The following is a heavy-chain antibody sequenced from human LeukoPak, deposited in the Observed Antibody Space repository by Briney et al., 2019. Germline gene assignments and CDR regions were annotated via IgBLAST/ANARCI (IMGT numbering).Heavy chain of an antibody. CDR3: ARVTGYMTEDYFDY. Sequence: PSETLSLICAVYGGSFSGYYWSWIRQPPGKGLEWIGEINHSGSTNYNPSLKSRVTISVDTSKNQFSLKLSSVTAADTAVYYCARVTGYMTEDYFDYWGQGTLITVSS. CDR2: INHSGST. J-gene: IGHJ4*02. V-gene: IGHV4-34*01. CDR1: GGSFSGYY. D-gene: IGHD6-13*01.